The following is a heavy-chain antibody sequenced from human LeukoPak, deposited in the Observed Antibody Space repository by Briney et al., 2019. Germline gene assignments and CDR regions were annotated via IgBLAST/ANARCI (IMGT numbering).Heavy chain of an antibody. CDR1: GFTFSSYS. J-gene: IGHJ4*02. Sequence: GGXXRLSCAASGFTFSSYSMNWVRQAPGKGLEWVSSISSSSSYIYYADSVKGRLTTSRDKEKNSLYLQMNSLRAEDTAVYYCAGDDFWSGSASDHFDYWGQGTLVTVSS. CDR2: ISSSSSYI. CDR3: AGDDFWSGSASDHFDY. V-gene: IGHV3-21*01. D-gene: IGHD3-3*01.